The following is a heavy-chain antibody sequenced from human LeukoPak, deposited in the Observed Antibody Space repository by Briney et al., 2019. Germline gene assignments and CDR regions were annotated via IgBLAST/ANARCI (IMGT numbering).Heavy chain of an antibody. V-gene: IGHV5-51*01. CDR1: GYSFSTYW. D-gene: IGHD3-10*01. CDR3: ARHRASGSGSYYIRYFDY. Sequence: GESLKISCKGSGYSFSTYWIVWVRQMPGKGLEWMGIIYPGDSDTRYSPSFQGQVTISADKSISTAYLQWMSLKASDRAMYYCARHRASGSGSYYIRYFDYWGQGTLVTVSS. J-gene: IGHJ4*02. CDR2: IYPGDSDT.